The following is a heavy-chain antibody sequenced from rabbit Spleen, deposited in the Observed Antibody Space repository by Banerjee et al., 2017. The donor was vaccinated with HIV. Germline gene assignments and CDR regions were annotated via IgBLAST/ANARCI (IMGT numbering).Heavy chain of an antibody. CDR3: ARDSGTSFSSYGMDL. CDR1: GFSFSYNDY. CDR2: IGAAITYTT. V-gene: IGHV1S45*01. Sequence: QEQLVESGGGLVQPEGSLTLTCKASGFSFSYNDYMCWVRQPPGKGPEWIACIGAAITYTTYYATWAKGRFTISKTSSTTVTLQMTSLTAADTATYFCARDSGTSFSSYGMDLWGQGTLVTVS. J-gene: IGHJ6*01. D-gene: IGHD8-1*01.